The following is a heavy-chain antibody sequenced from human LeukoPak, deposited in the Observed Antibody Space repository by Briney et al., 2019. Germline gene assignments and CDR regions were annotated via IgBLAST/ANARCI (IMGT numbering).Heavy chain of an antibody. CDR2: ISSSSSYI. CDR1: GFTFSSYS. J-gene: IGHJ3*02. D-gene: IGHD1-26*01. V-gene: IGHV3-21*01. Sequence: GGSLRLSCAASGFTFSSYSMNWVRQAPGKGLEWVSSISSSSSYIYYADSVKGRFTISRDNAKNSLYLQMNSLRAEDTAVYYCARIGAATYAFDIWGQGTMVTVSS. CDR3: ARIGAATYAFDI.